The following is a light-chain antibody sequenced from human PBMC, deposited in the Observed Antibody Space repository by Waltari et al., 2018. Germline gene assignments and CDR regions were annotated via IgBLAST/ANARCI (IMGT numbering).Light chain of an antibody. Sequence: SYELTQPPSVSVSPGQTASITCSGDKLEDKYVCWYQQTPGQSPVMVIYQDTRRPSEIPERFSGSSSGNTATLTISGTQAVDEADYYCQAWDSRTYVVFGGGTKLTVL. CDR2: QDT. V-gene: IGLV3-1*01. J-gene: IGLJ2*01. CDR3: QAWDSRTYVV. CDR1: KLEDKY.